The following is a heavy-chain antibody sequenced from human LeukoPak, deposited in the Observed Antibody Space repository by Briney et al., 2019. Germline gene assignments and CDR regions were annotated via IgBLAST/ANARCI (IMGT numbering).Heavy chain of an antibody. CDR1: GGSFSGYY. J-gene: IGHJ4*02. D-gene: IGHD6-19*01. Sequence: SETLSLTCAVYGGSFSGYYWSWLRQPPGKGLEWIGEINHSGSTNYNPSLKSRVTISVDTSKNQFSLKLSSVTVADTAVYYCARVNSSGWGPFDYWGQGPLVTVSS. V-gene: IGHV4-34*01. CDR3: ARVNSSGWGPFDY. CDR2: INHSGST.